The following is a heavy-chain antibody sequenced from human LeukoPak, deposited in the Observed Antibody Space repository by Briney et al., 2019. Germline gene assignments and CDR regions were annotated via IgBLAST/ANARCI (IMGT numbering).Heavy chain of an antibody. CDR2: IYTSGST. CDR1: GGSISSYY. CDR3: ARSGGWQSPFDY. J-gene: IGHJ4*02. Sequence: SETLSLTCTVSGGSISSYYWSWIRRPPGKGLEWIGYIYTSGSTNYNPPLKSRVTISLDTSKNHFSLNLSSVTAADTAMYYCARSGGWQSPFDYWGQGTLVTVFS. D-gene: IGHD6-19*01. V-gene: IGHV4-4*09.